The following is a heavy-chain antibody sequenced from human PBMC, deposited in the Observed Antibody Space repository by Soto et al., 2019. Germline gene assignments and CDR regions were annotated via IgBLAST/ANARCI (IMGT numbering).Heavy chain of an antibody. CDR3: ASYYGSGIYHPKY. CDR2: INSDGRST. CDR1: GFTFSSYW. D-gene: IGHD3-10*01. Sequence: EVQLVESGGGLVQPGGSLRLSCAASGFTFSSYWMHWFRQAPGKGLVWVSRINSDGRSTSYADSVKGRFTISRDNAKNTLYLQMNSLRAEDTAVYYCASYYGSGIYHPKYWGQGTLVTVAS. V-gene: IGHV3-74*01. J-gene: IGHJ4*02.